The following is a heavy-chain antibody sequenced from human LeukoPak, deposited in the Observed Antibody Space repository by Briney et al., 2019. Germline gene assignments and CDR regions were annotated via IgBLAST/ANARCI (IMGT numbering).Heavy chain of an antibody. D-gene: IGHD3-22*01. Sequence: ASVKVSCKASGYTFTSYGISWVRQAPGQGLEWMGWISAYNGNTNYAQKLQSRVTMTTDTSTSTAYMELRSLRSDDTAVYYCARGDTSQLSYYYDSSGYYYWGQGTLVTVSS. J-gene: IGHJ4*02. V-gene: IGHV1-18*01. CDR1: GYTFTSYG. CDR2: ISAYNGNT. CDR3: ARGDTSQLSYYYDSSGYYY.